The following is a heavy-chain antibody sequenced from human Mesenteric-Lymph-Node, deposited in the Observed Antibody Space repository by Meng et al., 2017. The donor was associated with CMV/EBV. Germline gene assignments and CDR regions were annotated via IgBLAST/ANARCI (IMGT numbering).Heavy chain of an antibody. D-gene: IGHD1-26*01. CDR1: GFTFSSYA. CDR3: AKDSLGGGSNSGGHDDAFDI. V-gene: IGHV3-30-3*01. J-gene: IGHJ3*02. Sequence: GESLKISCAASGFTFSSYAMHWVRQAPGKGLEWVAVISYDGSNKYYADSVKGRFTISRDNSKNTLYLQMNSLRAEDTALYYCAKDSLGGGSNSGGHDDAFDIWGQGTMVTVSS. CDR2: ISYDGSNK.